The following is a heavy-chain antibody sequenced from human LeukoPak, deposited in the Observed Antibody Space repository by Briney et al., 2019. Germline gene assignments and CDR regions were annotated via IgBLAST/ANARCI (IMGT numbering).Heavy chain of an antibody. Sequence: GGSLRLSCEASGFTFSTYSMNWVRQAPGKGLEWVSSISGSGGSTYYADSVRGRFSISRDNSKNTLDLQMTGLRAEDTALYYCAKGGQNYDFWRFDYWGQGTLVTVSS. J-gene: IGHJ4*02. CDR1: GFTFSTYS. CDR3: AKGGQNYDFWRFDY. CDR2: ISGSGGST. V-gene: IGHV3-23*01. D-gene: IGHD3-3*01.